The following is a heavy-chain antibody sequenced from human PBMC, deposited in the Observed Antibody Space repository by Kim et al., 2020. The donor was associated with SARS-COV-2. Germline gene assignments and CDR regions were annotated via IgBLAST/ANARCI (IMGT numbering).Heavy chain of an antibody. CDR2: LLYDDSHR. CDR1: GFTLSDYT. J-gene: IGHJ3*02. D-gene: IGHD2-15*01. Sequence: GGSLRLSCAASGFTLSDYTMHWVRQAPGKGLEWVALLLYDDSHRWFADSVKGRFTISRDTSKNTLYLQMNSLRPEDTALYYCAREGGDAFDMWGQGTMVTVSS. CDR3: AREGGDAFDM. V-gene: IGHV3-30-3*01.